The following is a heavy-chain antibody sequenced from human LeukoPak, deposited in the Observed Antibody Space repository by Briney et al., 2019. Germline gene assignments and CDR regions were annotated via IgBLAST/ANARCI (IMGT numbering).Heavy chain of an antibody. Sequence: GGSLRLSCAASGFTFSSYEMNWVRQAPGKGLEWVSYISSSGSTIYYADSVKGRFTISRDNAKNSLYLQMNSLRAEDTAVYYCARAVYSSARTFFDYWGQGTLVTVSS. CDR1: GFTFSSYE. J-gene: IGHJ4*02. CDR2: ISSSGSTI. V-gene: IGHV3-48*03. D-gene: IGHD6-19*01. CDR3: ARAVYSSARTFFDY.